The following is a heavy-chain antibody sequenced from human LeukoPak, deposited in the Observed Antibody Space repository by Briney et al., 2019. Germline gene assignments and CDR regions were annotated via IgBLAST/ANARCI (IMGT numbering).Heavy chain of an antibody. CDR1: GFTFSAYS. CDR3: AREGYYSGMDV. Sequence: GGSLRLSCAASGFTFSAYSMKWVRQAPGKGLEWVAFIGASITYINHADSVKGRFTISGDNAQNSLYLQMSRLRAEDTAVYYCAREGYYSGMDVWGQGTTVTVSS. V-gene: IGHV3-21*01. J-gene: IGHJ6*02. CDR2: IGASITYI.